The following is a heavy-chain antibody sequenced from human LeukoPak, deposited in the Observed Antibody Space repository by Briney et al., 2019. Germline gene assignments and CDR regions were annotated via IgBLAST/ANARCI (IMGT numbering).Heavy chain of an antibody. V-gene: IGHV1-69*04. CDR2: IIPILNMA. D-gene: IGHD4-17*01. J-gene: IGHJ4*02. CDR1: GGTFSSYA. Sequence: SVTVSCKASGGTFSSYAISWVRQAPGQGLEWMGRIIPILNMANYAQKFQDRVTITADKSTSTAYMELSSLRSADTAVYYCARGATVFDYWGQGTLVTVSS. CDR3: ARGATVFDY.